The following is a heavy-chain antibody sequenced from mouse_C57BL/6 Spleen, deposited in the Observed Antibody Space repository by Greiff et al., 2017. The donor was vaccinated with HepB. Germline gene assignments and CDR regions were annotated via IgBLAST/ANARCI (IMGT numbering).Heavy chain of an antibody. J-gene: IGHJ4*01. CDR3: ARSEAYLRAMDY. CDR2: IYPSDSET. V-gene: IGHV1-61*01. D-gene: IGHD6-1*01. CDR1: GYTFTSYW. Sequence: QVQLQQPGAELVRPGSSVKLSCKASGYTFTSYWMDWVKQRPGQGLEWIGNIYPSDSETHYNQKFKDKATLTVDKSSSTAYMQLSSLTSEDSAVYYCARSEAYLRAMDYWGQGTPVTVSS.